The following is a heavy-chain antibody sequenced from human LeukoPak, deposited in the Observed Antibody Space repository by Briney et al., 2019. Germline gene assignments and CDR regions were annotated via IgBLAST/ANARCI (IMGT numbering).Heavy chain of an antibody. CDR2: IDTTGGT. Sequence: GGSLRLSCTASGFDFRNFYLHWVRQLRGKGLEWVSHIDTTGGTYYPGSVKGRFTISNANAKKSLYLQMHNLRVGDTALYFCTRCSPWSDYYMDVCGVGTAV. D-gene: IGHD3-3*01. V-gene: IGHV3-13*01. CDR1: GFDFRNFY. J-gene: IGHJ6*03. CDR3: TRCSPWSDYYMDV.